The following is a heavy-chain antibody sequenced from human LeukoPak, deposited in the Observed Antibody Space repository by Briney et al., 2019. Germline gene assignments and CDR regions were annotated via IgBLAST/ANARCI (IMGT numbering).Heavy chain of an antibody. V-gene: IGHV1-8*03. CDR2: MNPHSGNT. Sequence: ASVKVSCKTSGYTFTNYAMNWVRQAAGQGLEWMGWMNPHSGNTGYAQKFLGRITLTRNTSTSMAYMELTSLKSEDTAVYYCARGRRDVFDIWGQGTTVTVS. CDR1: GYTFTNYA. CDR3: ARGRRDVFDI. J-gene: IGHJ3*02.